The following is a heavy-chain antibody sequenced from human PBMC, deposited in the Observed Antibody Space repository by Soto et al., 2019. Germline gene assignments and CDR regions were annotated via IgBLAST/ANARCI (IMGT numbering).Heavy chain of an antibody. D-gene: IGHD1-1*01. CDR1: GYSFTTYA. J-gene: IGHJ3*02. V-gene: IGHV1-3*01. CDR2: IDAGNGNT. Sequence: QVQLVQSGAEVRMPGASVKVSCKASGYSFTTYALHWVRQAPGQRLEWMAWIDAGNGNTKYSQKFQGRVTVTRDTIASTIYMQLSSLKSEDTAVFYCAGQLPGPGGAFDIWGQGTAVTVSS. CDR3: AGQLPGPGGAFDI.